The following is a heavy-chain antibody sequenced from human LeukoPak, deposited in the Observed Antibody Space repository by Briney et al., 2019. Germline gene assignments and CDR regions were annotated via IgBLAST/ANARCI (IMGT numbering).Heavy chain of an antibody. D-gene: IGHD3-3*01. J-gene: IGHJ4*02. CDR1: GYTFTGYY. V-gene: IGHV1-2*04. CDR3: ARKVDGDFWNGRYHFDY. CDR2: INPNSGGT. Sequence: ASVKVSCKASGYTFTGYYMHWVRQAPGQGLEWMGWINPNSGGTNYAQKFQGWVAMTRDTSISTAYMELSRLRSDDTAVYYCARKVDGDFWNGRYHFDYWGQGALVTVSS.